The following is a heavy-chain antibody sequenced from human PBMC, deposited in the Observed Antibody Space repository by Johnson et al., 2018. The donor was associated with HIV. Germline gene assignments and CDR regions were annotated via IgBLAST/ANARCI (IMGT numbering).Heavy chain of an antibody. CDR1: GFTFSSYA. J-gene: IGHJ3*02. Sequence: QVQLVESGGGVVQPGRSLRLSCVTSGFTFSSYAMHWVRQAPGKGLEWVALISYDGSNKYYADSVKGRFTISRDNSKNTLFLQMNSLRAEDTAVYYCARGGSHKMDAFDIWGQGTMVTVSS. V-gene: IGHV3-30-3*01. D-gene: IGHD1-26*01. CDR3: ARGGSHKMDAFDI. CDR2: ISYDGSNK.